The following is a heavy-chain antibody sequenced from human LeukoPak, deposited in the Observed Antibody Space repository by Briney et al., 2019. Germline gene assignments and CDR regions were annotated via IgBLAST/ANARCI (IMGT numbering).Heavy chain of an antibody. J-gene: IGHJ5*02. CDR2: TYYRSKWYN. D-gene: IGHD3-10*01. CDR3: ARRAVRGVIGFDP. CDR1: GDSVSSNSAA. Sequence: SQTLSLTCAISGDSVSSNSAACNWIRQSPSRGLEWLGRTYYRSKWYNDYAVSVKSRITMNPDTSKNQFSLQLNSVTPEDTAVYYCARRAVRGVIGFDPWGQGTLVTVSS. V-gene: IGHV6-1*01.